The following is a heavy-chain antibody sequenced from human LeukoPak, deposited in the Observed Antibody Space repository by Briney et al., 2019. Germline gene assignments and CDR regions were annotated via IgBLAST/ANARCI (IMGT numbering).Heavy chain of an antibody. CDR3: AREWCSSSWYRATGWFDP. V-gene: IGHV1-69*01. CDR1: GGTFSSYA. J-gene: IGHJ5*02. Sequence: SVKVSCKASGGTFSSYAISWVRQAPGQGLEWMGGIIPIFGTANYAQKFQGRVTITADESTSTAYMELSSLRSEDTAVYYCAREWCSSSWYRATGWFDPWGQGTLVTVPS. D-gene: IGHD6-13*01. CDR2: IIPIFGTA.